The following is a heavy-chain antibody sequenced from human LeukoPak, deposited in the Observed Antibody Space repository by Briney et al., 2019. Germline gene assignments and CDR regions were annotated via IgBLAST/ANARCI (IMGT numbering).Heavy chain of an antibody. J-gene: IGHJ4*02. CDR2: IYPGNSDT. V-gene: IGHV5-51*01. Sequence: HGESLKISCKGSGYTFTSYWIAWVRQMPGTGLEWMGFIYPGNSDTRYSPSFQGQVTISVDKSISTAYLQWSSLKASDTAMYYCASSPTTHYYASGSYSSPKQGFDYWGQGTLVTVSS. CDR3: ASSPTTHYYASGSYSSPKQGFDY. D-gene: IGHD3-10*01. CDR1: GYTFTSYW.